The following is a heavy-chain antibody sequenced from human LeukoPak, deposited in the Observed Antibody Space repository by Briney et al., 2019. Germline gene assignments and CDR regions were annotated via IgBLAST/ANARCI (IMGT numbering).Heavy chain of an antibody. Sequence: SETPSLTCTVSGGSISSYYWSWIRQPPGKGLEWIGYIYYSGSTNYNPSLKSRVTISVDTSKNQFSLKLSSVTAADTAVYYCASLYYYGSGSYYTSFDYWGQGTLVTVSS. CDR3: ASLYYYGSGSYYTSFDY. CDR2: IYYSGST. J-gene: IGHJ4*02. V-gene: IGHV4-59*01. CDR1: GGSISSYY. D-gene: IGHD3-10*01.